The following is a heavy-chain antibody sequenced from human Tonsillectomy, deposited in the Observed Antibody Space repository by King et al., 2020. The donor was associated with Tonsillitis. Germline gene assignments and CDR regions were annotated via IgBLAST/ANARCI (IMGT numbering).Heavy chain of an antibody. CDR2: INHSGSA. Sequence: VQLQQWGAGLLKPSETLSLTCAVYGGSFSEYYWTWIRQTPGEGLEWIGEINHSGSANYNPSLKSRVTMSVDTSKNQFSLILSSVTAADTAVYYCARHTGVYYYYIDVWGNGTSVTVSS. CDR1: GGSFSEYY. CDR3: ARHTGVYYYYIDV. J-gene: IGHJ6*03. V-gene: IGHV4-34*01. D-gene: IGHD1-14*01.